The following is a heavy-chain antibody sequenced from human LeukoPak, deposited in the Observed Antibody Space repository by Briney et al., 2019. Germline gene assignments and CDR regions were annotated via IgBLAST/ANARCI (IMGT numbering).Heavy chain of an antibody. CDR3: ARSRGTTYRADVFDI. CDR1: GGSITSGTYY. D-gene: IGHD1-1*01. CDR2: IYSSGDT. Sequence: KASETLSLTCTVSGGSITSGTYYWTWIRHHPGKGLEWIGYIYSSGDTQYNPSLRSRVTMSVDTSKSQFSLKLSSVTAAATAVYFCARSRGTTYRADVFDIWGQGTMVTVSS. V-gene: IGHV4-31*03. J-gene: IGHJ3*02.